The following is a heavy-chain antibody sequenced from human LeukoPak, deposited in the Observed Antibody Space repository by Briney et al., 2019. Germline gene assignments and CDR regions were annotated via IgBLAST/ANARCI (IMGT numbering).Heavy chain of an antibody. CDR1: GFTFSSYW. CDR3: ARGYSGYDYYGWFYYYYYMDV. J-gene: IGHJ6*03. D-gene: IGHD5-12*01. CDR2: INSDGSST. V-gene: IGHV3-74*01. Sequence: GGSLRLSCAASGFTFSSYWMHWVRQAPGKGLVWVSRINSDGSSTSYADSVKGRFTISRDNAKNTLYPQMNSLRAEDTAVYYCARGYSGYDYYGWFYYYYYMDVWGKGTTVTVSS.